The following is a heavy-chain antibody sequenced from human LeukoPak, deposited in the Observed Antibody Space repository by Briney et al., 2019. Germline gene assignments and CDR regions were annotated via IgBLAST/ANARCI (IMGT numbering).Heavy chain of an antibody. CDR2: ITSNSGGGTT. D-gene: IGHD3-16*01. Sequence: GGSLRLSCATSGFTFSSTWMSWVRQAPGKGLEWVGRITSNSGGGTTDYAADVKGRLSISRDESKRTVYLQRSSLRAEDTCLYYCATHHKTRVLGNWGQGTLVTVTS. CDR3: ATHHKTRVLGN. J-gene: IGHJ1*01. CDR1: GFTFSSTW. V-gene: IGHV3-15*01.